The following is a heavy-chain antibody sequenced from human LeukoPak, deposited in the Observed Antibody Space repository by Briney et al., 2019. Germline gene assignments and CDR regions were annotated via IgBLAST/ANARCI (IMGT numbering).Heavy chain of an antibody. D-gene: IGHD2-2*01. Sequence: SETLSLTCIVSGDSISSYYWSWIRQPPGKGLEWIGDIYFSGSTNYNPSLKSRVTISVDTSKNQFSLKLSSVTAADTAVYYCASEPAAHTPDYWGQGTLVTVSS. J-gene: IGHJ4*02. CDR2: IYFSGST. CDR1: GDSISSYY. CDR3: ASEPAAHTPDY. V-gene: IGHV4-59*12.